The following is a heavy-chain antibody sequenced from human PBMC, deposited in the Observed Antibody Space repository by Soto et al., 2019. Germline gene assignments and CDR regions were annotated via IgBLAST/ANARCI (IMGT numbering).Heavy chain of an antibody. D-gene: IGHD6-25*01. CDR3: VREDWQRFDH. J-gene: IGHJ4*02. CDR2: ISGGASDK. CDR1: GFMFSAYW. V-gene: IGHV3-7*01. Sequence: EVQLVESGGGLVQPGGSLKLSCEASGFMFSAYWMSWVRQDPRKGLEWVATISGGASDKFYVDSVKGRFTISRDDAKNSLYLQMNSLRDEDTAVYYCVREDWQRFDHWGQGTGVTVSS.